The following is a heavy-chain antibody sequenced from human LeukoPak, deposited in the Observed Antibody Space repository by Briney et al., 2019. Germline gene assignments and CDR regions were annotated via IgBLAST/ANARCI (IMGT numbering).Heavy chain of an antibody. CDR3: ARESCSGGSCYGEY. V-gene: IGHV1-2*02. Sequence: RWASVKVSCKASGYTFTGYYMHWVRQAPGQGLEWMGWINPNSGGTNYAQKFQGRVTMTRDTSISTAYMELSRLRSDDTAVYYCARESCSGGSCYGEYWGQGTLVTVSS. J-gene: IGHJ4*02. D-gene: IGHD2-15*01. CDR1: GYTFTGYY. CDR2: INPNSGGT.